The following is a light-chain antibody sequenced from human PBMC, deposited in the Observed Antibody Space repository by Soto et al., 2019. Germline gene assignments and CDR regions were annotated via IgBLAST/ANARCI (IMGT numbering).Light chain of an antibody. CDR2: EVS. Sequence: QSALTQPASVSGSPGQSITISCTGASSDVGGYNYVSWYQQHPGKAPKLVIYEVSNRPSGVSNRFSGSKSGNTASLTISGLQAEDAADYYCRSYTSSKTLVFGGGTKLTVL. CDR3: RSYTSSKTLV. V-gene: IGLV2-14*01. J-gene: IGLJ3*02. CDR1: SSDVGGYNY.